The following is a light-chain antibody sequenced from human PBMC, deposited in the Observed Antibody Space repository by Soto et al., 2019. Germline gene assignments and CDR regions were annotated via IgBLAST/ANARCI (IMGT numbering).Light chain of an antibody. CDR3: QQSYTSPRIT. CDR2: GAS. CDR1: QSISTF. V-gene: IGKV1-39*01. J-gene: IGKJ4*01. Sequence: DIQMTQSPSSLSASVGDRVTITCRTSQSISTFLNWYQQTPGKAPRLLIYGASTLQGGVPLRFSCRGSETDFSPTISSLQREDFVTYYCQQSYTSPRITCGGGNKVELK.